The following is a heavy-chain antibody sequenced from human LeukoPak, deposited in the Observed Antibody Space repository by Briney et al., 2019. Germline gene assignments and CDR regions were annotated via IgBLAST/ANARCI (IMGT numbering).Heavy chain of an antibody. Sequence: ASVKVSCKASGHTFTSYDINWVRQATGQGLEWMGWMNPNSGNTGYAQKFQGRVTMTRNTSISTAYMELSSLRSEDTAVYYCARAYCSSTSCYVSWFDPWGQGTLVTVSS. CDR1: GHTFTSYD. V-gene: IGHV1-8*01. D-gene: IGHD2-2*01. CDR2: MNPNSGNT. J-gene: IGHJ5*02. CDR3: ARAYCSSTSCYVSWFDP.